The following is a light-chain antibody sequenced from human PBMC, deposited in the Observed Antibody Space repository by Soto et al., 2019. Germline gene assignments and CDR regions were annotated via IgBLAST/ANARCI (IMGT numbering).Light chain of an antibody. V-gene: IGKV1-5*01. CDR2: DAS. J-gene: IGKJ1*01. CDR3: QQYNGYSLT. CDR1: QSISSW. Sequence: DIQMTQSPSTLSASVGDRVTITCRASQSISSWLAWYQQKPGKAPKLLIYDASSLESGVPSRFSGSGSGTEFTLTISSLQPDDFATYYCQQYNGYSLTFGQGTKVEIK.